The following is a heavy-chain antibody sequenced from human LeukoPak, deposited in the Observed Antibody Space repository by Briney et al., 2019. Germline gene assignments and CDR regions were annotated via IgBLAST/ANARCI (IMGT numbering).Heavy chain of an antibody. CDR3: VGDSNGYYYGYDY. CDR2: MKHDGSAK. J-gene: IGHJ4*02. CDR1: GFTFSNSW. Sequence: GGSLRLSCAASGFTFSNSWMSWVRQAPGKGLEWVANMKHDGSAKYYVDSVKGRFTISRDNAKNSLCLQMNSLRAEDTAVYYCVGDSNGYYYGYDYWGQGTLVTVSS. V-gene: IGHV3-7*03. D-gene: IGHD3-22*01.